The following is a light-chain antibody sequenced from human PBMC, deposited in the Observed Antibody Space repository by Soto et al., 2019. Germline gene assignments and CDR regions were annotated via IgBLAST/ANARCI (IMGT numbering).Light chain of an antibody. J-gene: IGKJ2*01. V-gene: IGKV1-39*01. CDR1: QYINNY. CDR3: QQSYSTPPYT. CDR2: AAY. Sequence: DIQMTQSPSSLSTSVGDRVTITCRASQYINNYLNWYQQKPGKAPKLLIFAAYNLQSGVPSRFSSRGSGTDFTLTISSLQPEDFATYYCQQSYSTPPYTFGQGTKLDMK.